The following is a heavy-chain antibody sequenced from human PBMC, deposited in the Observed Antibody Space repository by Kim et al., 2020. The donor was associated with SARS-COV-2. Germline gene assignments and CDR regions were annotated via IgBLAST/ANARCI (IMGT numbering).Heavy chain of an antibody. J-gene: IGHJ4*02. CDR2: ISSNGGST. Sequence: GGSLRLSCAASGFTFSSYAMHWVRQAPGKGLEYVSAISSNGGSTYYANSVKGRFTISRDNSKNTLYLQMGSLRAEDMAVYYCARGDILTGYYTQLAGDYWGQGTLVTVSS. D-gene: IGHD3-9*01. CDR1: GFTFSSYA. V-gene: IGHV3-64*01. CDR3: ARGDILTGYYTQLAGDY.